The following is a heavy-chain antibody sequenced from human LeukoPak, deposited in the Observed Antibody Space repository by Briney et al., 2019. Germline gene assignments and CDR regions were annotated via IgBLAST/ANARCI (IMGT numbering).Heavy chain of an antibody. D-gene: IGHD6-13*01. J-gene: IGHJ4*02. CDR3: ARERASIAAAGKEVDY. V-gene: IGHV4-34*01. CDR2: INHSGST. Sequence: SETLSLTCTVSGGSISSYYWSWIRQPPGKGLEWIGEINHSGSTNYNPSLKSRVTISVDTSKNQFSLKLSSVTAADTAMYYCARERASIAAAGKEVDYWGQGTLVTVSS. CDR1: GGSISSYY.